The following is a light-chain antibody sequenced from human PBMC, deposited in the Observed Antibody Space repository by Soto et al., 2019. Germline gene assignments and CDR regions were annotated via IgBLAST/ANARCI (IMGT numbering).Light chain of an antibody. CDR2: AAS. J-gene: IGKJ5*01. Sequence: DIHMTQSPSSLSASLGDRVTITFRASQSISSYLNWYHQKPGKAPKLLIYAASSLQSGVPSRFSGSGSGTDFTLTISSLQPEDFATYYCQQSYSTSITFGQGTRLEIK. CDR3: QQSYSTSIT. CDR1: QSISSY. V-gene: IGKV1-39*01.